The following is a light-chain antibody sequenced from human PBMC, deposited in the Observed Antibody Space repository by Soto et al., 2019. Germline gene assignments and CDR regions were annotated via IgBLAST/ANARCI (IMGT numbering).Light chain of an antibody. J-gene: IGKJ1*01. V-gene: IGKV3-20*01. Sequence: EIVLTQSPGTLSLSPGERATLSCRASQRVSSNYLAWYQQKPGQAPRLVSYGASSRATGIPDRFSGSGSVTDFTLTISRLEPEDFAVYYCQQYGSSRWTFGQGTKVEIK. CDR3: QQYGSSRWT. CDR2: GAS. CDR1: QRVSSNY.